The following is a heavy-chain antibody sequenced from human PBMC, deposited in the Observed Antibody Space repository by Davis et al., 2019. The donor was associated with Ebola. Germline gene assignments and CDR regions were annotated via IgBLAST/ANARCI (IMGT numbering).Heavy chain of an antibody. CDR3: AKKLAVAGTFPDY. CDR2: ISYNGTNK. CDR1: GFTFSSYG. D-gene: IGHD6-19*01. Sequence: GGSLRLSCVASGFTFSSYGIHWVRQPPGKGPEWLALISYNGTNKYSADSVKGRFTISRASSKHTLYLQMNSLRADDTAVYYCAKKLAVAGTFPDYWGQGTLVTVSS. V-gene: IGHV3-30*18. J-gene: IGHJ4*02.